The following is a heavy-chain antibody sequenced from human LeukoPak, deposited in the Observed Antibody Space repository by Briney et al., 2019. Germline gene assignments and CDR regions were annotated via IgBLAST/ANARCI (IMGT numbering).Heavy chain of an antibody. D-gene: IGHD3-22*01. CDR2: TYYRSNWYN. J-gene: IGHJ5*02. CDR1: GDSVSSNSAA. Sequence: SQTLSLTCAISGDSVSSNSAAWNWVRQSPSRGLEWLGMTYYRSNWYNEYAVSVKSRITINPATSKNQFSLQLNSVTPEDTAVYYCARDTYSYDSSGPAVRRWFDPWGQGALVTVSS. CDR3: ARDTYSYDSSGPAVRRWFDP. V-gene: IGHV6-1*01.